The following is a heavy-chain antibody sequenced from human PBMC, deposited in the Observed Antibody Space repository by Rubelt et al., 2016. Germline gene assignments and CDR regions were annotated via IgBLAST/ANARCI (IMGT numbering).Heavy chain of an antibody. CDR1: GGTFSSYA. CDR3: ARGVEYYYGSGTNWFDP. CDR2: IIPILGIA. Sequence: QVQLVQSGAEVKKPGSSVKVSCKASGGTFSSYAISWVRQAPGQGLEWMGRIIPILGIANYAQKFQGRGTITADKSTRTAYMELSSLGSEDTAVYYCARGVEYYYGSGTNWFDPWGQGTLVTVSS. D-gene: IGHD3-10*01. J-gene: IGHJ5*02. V-gene: IGHV1-69*04.